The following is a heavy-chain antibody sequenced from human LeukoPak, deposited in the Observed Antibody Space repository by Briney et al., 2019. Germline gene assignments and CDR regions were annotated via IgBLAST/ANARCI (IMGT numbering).Heavy chain of an antibody. D-gene: IGHD6-19*01. CDR1: GFTFGSYE. J-gene: IGHJ4*02. CDR2: ISSSGSTI. CDR3: ASFGEAVAVDY. V-gene: IGHV3-48*03. Sequence: GGSLRLSCAASGFTFGSYEMNWVRRAPGKGLEWVSYISSSGSTIYYADSVKGRFTISRDNAKNSLYLQMTSLRAEDTAVYYCASFGEAVAVDYWGQGTLVTVSS.